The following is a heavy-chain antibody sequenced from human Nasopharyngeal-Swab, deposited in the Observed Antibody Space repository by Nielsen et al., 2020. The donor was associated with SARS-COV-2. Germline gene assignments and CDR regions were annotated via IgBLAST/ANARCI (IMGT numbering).Heavy chain of an antibody. V-gene: IGHV3-30*03. J-gene: IGHJ4*02. CDR3: ARANSSSWSFDY. D-gene: IGHD6-13*01. CDR2: ISYDGSNK. CDR1: GFTFSSYG. Sequence: GGSLRLSCAASGFTFSSYGMHWVRQAPGKGLVWVAVISYDGSNKYYADSVKGRFTISRDNSKNTLYLQMNSLRAEDTAVYYCARANSSSWSFDYWGQGTLVTVSS.